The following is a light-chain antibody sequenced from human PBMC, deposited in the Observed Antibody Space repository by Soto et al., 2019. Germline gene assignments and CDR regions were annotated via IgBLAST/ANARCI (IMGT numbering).Light chain of an antibody. CDR2: GAS. V-gene: IGKV3-20*01. CDR1: QSVSSSY. J-gene: IGKJ2*01. Sequence: IVLTQSPGTLSLSPGERATLSCRASQSVSSSYLAWYQQKPGQAPRLLIYGASSRATGIPDRFSGSGSGTEFTLTISRLEPVDFAVYYCQQYGSSPYTFGQGTKLEIK. CDR3: QQYGSSPYT.